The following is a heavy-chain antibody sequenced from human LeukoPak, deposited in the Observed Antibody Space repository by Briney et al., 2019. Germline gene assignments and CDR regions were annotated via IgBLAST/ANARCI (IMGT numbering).Heavy chain of an antibody. CDR1: GGSISSSSYY. Sequence: PSETLSLTCTVSGGSISSSSYYWGWIRQPPGKGLERIGSIYYSGSTYYNPSLKSRVTISVDTSKNQFSLKLSSVTAADTAVYYCASILQGAFDIWGQGTMVTVSS. J-gene: IGHJ3*02. CDR2: IYYSGST. CDR3: ASILQGAFDI. D-gene: IGHD3-3*02. V-gene: IGHV4-39*01.